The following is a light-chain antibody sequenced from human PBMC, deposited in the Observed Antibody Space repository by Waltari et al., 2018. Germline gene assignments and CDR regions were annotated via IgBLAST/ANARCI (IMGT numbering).Light chain of an antibody. CDR3: QSHDRSLGGLVI. V-gene: IGLV1-40*01. J-gene: IGLJ2*01. CDR2: ASS. Sequence: QSVLTQPPSVSGAPGQRVTISCTGSGSNIGAGYDVHWYQHLPGTAPKLLMYASSHRPSGFPARFSGSKAGTSASLAITGLQAEDEADYYFQSHDRSLGGLVIFGGGTKLTVL. CDR1: GSNIGAGYD.